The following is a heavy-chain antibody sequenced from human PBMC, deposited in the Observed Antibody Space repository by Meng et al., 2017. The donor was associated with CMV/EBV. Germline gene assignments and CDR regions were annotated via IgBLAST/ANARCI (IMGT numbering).Heavy chain of an antibody. J-gene: IGHJ4*02. V-gene: IGHV3-7*01. D-gene: IGHD3-3*01. CDR2: IKQDGSEK. Sequence: GGSLRLSCAASGITFNKNAMHWVRQAPGKGLEWVANIKQDGSEKYYVDSVKGRFTISRDNAKNSLYLQMNSLRAEDTAVYYCARGRDRGGYYDFWSGYHSVVVYYFDYWGQGTLVTVSS. CDR1: GITFNKNA. CDR3: ARGRDRGGYYDFWSGYHSVVVYYFDY.